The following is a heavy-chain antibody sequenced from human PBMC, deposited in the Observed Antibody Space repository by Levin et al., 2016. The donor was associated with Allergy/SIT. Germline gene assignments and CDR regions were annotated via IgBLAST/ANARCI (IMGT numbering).Heavy chain of an antibody. D-gene: IGHD2/OR15-2a*01. CDR3: ARVVSWFDP. CDR2: IYYSGST. J-gene: IGHJ5*02. Sequence: SETLSLTCTVSGGSISSSSYYWGWIRQPPGKGLEWIGYIYYSGSTYYNPSLKSRVTISVDTSKNQFSLKLSSVTAADTAVYYCARVVSWFDPWGQGTLVTVSS. CDR1: GGSISSSSYY. V-gene: IGHV4-30-4*08.